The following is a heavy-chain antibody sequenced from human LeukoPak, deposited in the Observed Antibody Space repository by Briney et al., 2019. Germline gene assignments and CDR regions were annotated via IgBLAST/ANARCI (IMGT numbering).Heavy chain of an antibody. Sequence: PGGSLRLSCAASGFTFSNAWMTWVRQAPGKGLEWVGRIKSKTDGGTTDHAAPVRGRFTISRDDSKNTLYLQMNSLKTEDTAVYYCTTGSPTATAGTFYYYYGMDVWGQGTTVTVSS. V-gene: IGHV3-15*01. CDR3: TTGSPTATAGTFYYYYGMDV. D-gene: IGHD6-13*01. CDR2: IKSKTDGGTT. J-gene: IGHJ6*02. CDR1: GFTFSNAW.